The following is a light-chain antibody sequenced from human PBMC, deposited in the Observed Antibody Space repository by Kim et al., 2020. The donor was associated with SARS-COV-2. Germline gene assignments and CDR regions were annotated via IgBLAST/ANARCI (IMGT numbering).Light chain of an antibody. J-gene: IGKJ1*01. CDR1: QGVSTN. CDR3: QQYNNWPPWT. CDR2: GAS. Sequence: EIVMTQSPATLSVSPGERATLSCRASQGVSTNLAWYQQKPGQAPRLLIYGASTRATDIPARFSGSGSGTEFTLTISSLQSEDSAVYFCQQYNNWPPWTFGQGTKVDIK. V-gene: IGKV3-15*01.